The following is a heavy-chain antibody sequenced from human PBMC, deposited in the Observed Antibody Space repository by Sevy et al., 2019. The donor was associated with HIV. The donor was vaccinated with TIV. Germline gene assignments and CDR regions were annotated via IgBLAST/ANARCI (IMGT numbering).Heavy chain of an antibody. Sequence: ASVKVSCKASGYTFTGYYMHWVRQAPGQGLEWMGWINPNSGGTNDAQKFQGRVTMTRDTSISTAYMELSRLRSDDTAVYYCASSRYCSGGSCSHDYWGQGTLVTVSS. CDR3: ASSRYCSGGSCSHDY. CDR1: GYTFTGYY. J-gene: IGHJ4*02. CDR2: INPNSGGT. V-gene: IGHV1-2*02. D-gene: IGHD2-15*01.